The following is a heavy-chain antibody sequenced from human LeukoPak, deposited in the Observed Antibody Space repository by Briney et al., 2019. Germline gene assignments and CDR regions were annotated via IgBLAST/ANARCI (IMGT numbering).Heavy chain of an antibody. D-gene: IGHD2-2*03. CDR1: GGSISGYY. CDR2: INHSGST. Sequence: SETLSLTCTVSGGSISGYYWSWIRQPPGKGLEWIGEINHSGSTNYNPSLKSRVTISVDTSKNQFSLKLSSVTAADTAVYYCARGRGYCSSTSCNFDYWGQGTLVTVSS. J-gene: IGHJ4*02. CDR3: ARGRGYCSSTSCNFDY. V-gene: IGHV4-34*01.